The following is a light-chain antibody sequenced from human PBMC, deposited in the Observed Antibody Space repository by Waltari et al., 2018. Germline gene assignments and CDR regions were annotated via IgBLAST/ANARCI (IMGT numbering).Light chain of an antibody. Sequence: DIQMTQSPSTLSASVGDRVTITCRASQSNSSWLAWFQQKPGKAPKVLIYKASSLESGGTSRFSGSGSGTEFTLTISSLQPDDFATYYCQQYNSYWTFGQGTKVEIK. CDR1: QSNSSW. CDR3: QQYNSYWT. J-gene: IGKJ1*01. V-gene: IGKV1-5*03. CDR2: KAS.